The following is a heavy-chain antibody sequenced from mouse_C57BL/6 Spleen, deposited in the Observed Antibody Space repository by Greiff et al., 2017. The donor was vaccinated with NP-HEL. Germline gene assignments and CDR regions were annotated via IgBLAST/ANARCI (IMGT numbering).Heavy chain of an antibody. J-gene: IGHJ2*01. D-gene: IGHD2-3*01. CDR1: GYTFTSYW. Sequence: VQLQQPGAELVKPGASVKLSCKASGYTFTSYWMHWVKQRPGQGLEWIGMIHPNSGSTNYNEKFKSKATLTVDKSSSTAYMQLSSLTSEDSAVYYCARGDGYYEGGYYFDYWGQGTTLTVSS. V-gene: IGHV1-64*01. CDR3: ARGDGYYEGGYYFDY. CDR2: IHPNSGST.